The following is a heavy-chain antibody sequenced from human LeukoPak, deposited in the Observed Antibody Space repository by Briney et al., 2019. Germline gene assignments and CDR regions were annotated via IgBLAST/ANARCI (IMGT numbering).Heavy chain of an antibody. V-gene: IGHV3-33*01. CDR3: ARLIGWSRFDP. CDR2: IWYDGSKQ. Sequence: GRSLRLSCAASGFTFSSYGMHWVRQAPGKGLEWVAVIWYDGSKQYYADSVKGRFTISRDNSKNTLHLQMNSLRAEDTAVFYCARLIGWSRFDPWGQGALVTVSS. J-gene: IGHJ5*02. CDR1: GFTFSSYG. D-gene: IGHD6-19*01.